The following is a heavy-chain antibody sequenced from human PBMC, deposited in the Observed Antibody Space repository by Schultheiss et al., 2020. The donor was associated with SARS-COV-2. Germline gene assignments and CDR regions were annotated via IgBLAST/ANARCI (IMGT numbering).Heavy chain of an antibody. CDR1: GGSISSYY. D-gene: IGHD6-19*01. CDR3: ARDRAVGPYYFDY. CDR2: INHSGST. V-gene: IGHV4-34*01. Sequence: SETLSLTCTVSGGSISSYYWSWIRQPPGKGLEWIGEINHSGSTNYNPSLKSRVTISVDTSKNQFSLKLSSVTAADTAVYYCARDRAVGPYYFDYWGQGTLVTVSS. J-gene: IGHJ4*02.